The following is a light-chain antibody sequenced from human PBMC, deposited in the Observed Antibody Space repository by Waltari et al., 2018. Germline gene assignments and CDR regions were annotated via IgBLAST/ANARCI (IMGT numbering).Light chain of an antibody. CDR1: SSDLNGYNY. V-gene: IGLV2-14*01. J-gene: IGLJ2*01. Sequence: QSALTQPASVSGSPGQSITISCTGISSDLNGYNYVSWYQKYPGKAPKLIIYEVSNRPSGVSNRFSGSKSGNPASLSISGLQAEDEADYYCTSYISGTTLVIFGGGTKLTVL. CDR2: EVS. CDR3: TSYISGTTLVI.